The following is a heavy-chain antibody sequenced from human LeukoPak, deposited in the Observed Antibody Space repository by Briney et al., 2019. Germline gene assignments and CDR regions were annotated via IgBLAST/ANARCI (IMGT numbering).Heavy chain of an antibody. D-gene: IGHD1-1*01. CDR1: GFTFSDYY. CDR3: ARGTGTTAYFDY. J-gene: IGHJ4*02. V-gene: IGHV3-11*06. Sequence: PGGSLRLSCAASGFTFSDYYMSWIRQAPGKGLEWVSYISSSSGYTKYADSVKGRLTISRDNAKNSLYLQVNSLRAEDTAVYYCARGTGTTAYFDYWGQGTLATLSS. CDR2: ISSSSGYT.